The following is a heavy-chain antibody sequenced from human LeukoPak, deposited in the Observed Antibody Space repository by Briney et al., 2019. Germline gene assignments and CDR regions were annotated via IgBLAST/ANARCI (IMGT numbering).Heavy chain of an antibody. CDR1: GFTFSSYS. J-gene: IGHJ6*02. CDR3: AKDRYSSSWYVIYDYYYGMDV. CDR2: ISGSGGST. Sequence: GGSLTLSCAASGFTFSSYSMSWVRQAPGKGLEWVSAISGSGGSTYYADSVKGRFTISRDNSKNTLYLQMNSLRAEDTAVYYCAKDRYSSSWYVIYDYYYGMDVWGQGTTVTVSS. D-gene: IGHD6-13*01. V-gene: IGHV3-23*01.